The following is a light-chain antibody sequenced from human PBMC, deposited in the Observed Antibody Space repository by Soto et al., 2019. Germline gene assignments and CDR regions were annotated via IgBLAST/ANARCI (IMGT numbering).Light chain of an antibody. CDR3: QQYNSYPWT. J-gene: IGKJ1*01. CDR1: LSISGW. V-gene: IGKV1-5*01. CDR2: NAF. Sequence: DIQLTQSPSTLSSSIGDRFTITCRASLSISGWLAWYQQAPGKAPKLLIFNAFTLQRGVPSRFRGGGSGTEFTLTISSLHPDDSAIYYCQQYNSYPWTFGLGTKVDI.